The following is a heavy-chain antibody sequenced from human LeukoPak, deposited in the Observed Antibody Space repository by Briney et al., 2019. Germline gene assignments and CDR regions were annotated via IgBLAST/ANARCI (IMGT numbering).Heavy chain of an antibody. J-gene: IGHJ4*02. V-gene: IGHV4-59*01. D-gene: IGHD6-13*01. CDR3: ARDRPGGSSLDY. CDR2: IDYAGRT. CDR1: GGSISRDY. Sequence: SETLSLTCTVSGGSISRDYWSWIRRPPGKGLEWIGYIDYAGRTTYNPSLKSRVTISVDTSKNQFSLRLSSVTAADTAVYYCARDRPGGSSLDYWGQGPLVTVSS.